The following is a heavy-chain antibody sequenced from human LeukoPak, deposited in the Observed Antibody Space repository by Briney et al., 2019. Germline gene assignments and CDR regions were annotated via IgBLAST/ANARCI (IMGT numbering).Heavy chain of an antibody. CDR1: GGTFSSYA. CDR3: ASQTTVTSYYFDY. J-gene: IGHJ4*02. V-gene: IGHV1-69*05. D-gene: IGHD4-17*01. CDR2: IIPIFGTA. Sequence: SVKVSCKASGGTFSSYAISWVRQAPGQGLEWMGRIIPIFGTANYVQKFQGRVTITTDESTSTAYMELSSLRSEDTAVYYCASQTTVTSYYFDYWGQGTLVTVSS.